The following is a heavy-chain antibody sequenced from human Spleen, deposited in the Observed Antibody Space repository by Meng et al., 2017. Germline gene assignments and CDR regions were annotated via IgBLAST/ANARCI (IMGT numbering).Heavy chain of an antibody. CDR1: GGSFSDYY. CDR3: ARGPTTMAHDFDY. V-gene: IGHV4-34*01. J-gene: IGHJ4*02. D-gene: IGHD4-11*01. Sequence: QVQLQEWGEGLLKPSETLSRTGVVSGGSFSDYYWSWIRQPPGKGLEWIGEINHSGSTNYNPSLESRATISVDTSQNNLSLKLSSVTAADSAVYYCARGPTTMAHDFDYWGPGTLVTVSS. CDR2: INHSGST.